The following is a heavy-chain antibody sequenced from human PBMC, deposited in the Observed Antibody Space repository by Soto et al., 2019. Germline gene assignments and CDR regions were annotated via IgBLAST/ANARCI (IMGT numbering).Heavy chain of an antibody. CDR3: ARNTYYDFWSGYRGYYYGMDV. Sequence: ASVKVSCKASGYTFTSYAIHWVRQAPGQGLEWMGWMNPNSGNTGYAQKFQGRVTMTRNTSISTAYMELSSLRSEDTAVYYCARNTYYDFWSGYRGYYYGMDVWGQGTTVTVSS. D-gene: IGHD3-3*01. V-gene: IGHV1-8*02. CDR1: GYTFTSYA. J-gene: IGHJ6*02. CDR2: MNPNSGNT.